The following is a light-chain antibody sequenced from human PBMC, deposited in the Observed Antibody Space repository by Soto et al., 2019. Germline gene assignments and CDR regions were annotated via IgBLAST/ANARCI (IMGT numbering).Light chain of an antibody. CDR2: DVS. CDR3: SSYTTNSTPVV. V-gene: IGLV2-14*03. CDR1: SSDVGGYNY. J-gene: IGLJ2*01. Sequence: QSALTQPASVSGSPGQSITISCTGTSSDVGGYNYVSWYQLHPGRAPKLMIYDVSNRPSGVSNRFSGSKSGNTASLTISGLQAEDEADYYCSSYTTNSTPVVFGGGTKLTVL.